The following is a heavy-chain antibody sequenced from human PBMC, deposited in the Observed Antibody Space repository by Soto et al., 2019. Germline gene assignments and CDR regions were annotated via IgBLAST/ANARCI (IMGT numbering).Heavy chain of an antibody. CDR3: ARAPPRGIAAPGTWGSGMDV. CDR2: ISYDGNNK. Sequence: PGGSLRLSCAASGFSFSSYAMHWVRLAPGKGLEWVAVISYDGNNKYYADSVKGRITISRDSSKNMVYLQMNSLRPEDTAVYYCARAPPRGIAAPGTWGSGMDVWGQGTTVTVSS. D-gene: IGHD6-13*01. J-gene: IGHJ6*02. CDR1: GFSFSSYA. V-gene: IGHV3-30-3*01.